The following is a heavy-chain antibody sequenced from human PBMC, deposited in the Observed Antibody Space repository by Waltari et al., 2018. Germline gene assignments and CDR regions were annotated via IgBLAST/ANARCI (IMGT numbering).Heavy chain of an antibody. J-gene: IGHJ4*02. CDR2: FDPEDGET. V-gene: IGHV1-24*01. CDR1: GYTLTEFY. D-gene: IGHD3-22*01. Sequence: QVQLVQSGAEVKKPGASVTVSCKVSGYTLTEFYMHWVRQAPGKGLEWMGGFDPEDGETIYAQKFQGRVTMTEDTSTDTAYMELSSLRSEDTAVYYCATPAYDSSGYYDYYFDYWGQGTLVTVSS. CDR3: ATPAYDSSGYYDYYFDY.